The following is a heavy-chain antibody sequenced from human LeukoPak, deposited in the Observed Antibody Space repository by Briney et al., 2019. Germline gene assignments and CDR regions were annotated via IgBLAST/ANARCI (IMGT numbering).Heavy chain of an antibody. CDR1: GDSITTGGYY. Sequence: PSQTLSLTCTVSGDSITTGGYYWSWIRQPPGKGLEWMGYIHQSGDTYSNPSLRSRVTISADRSNNQFSLKLSSVTAADTAVYYCARKNSSSWYNYYYMDVWGKGTTVTVSS. V-gene: IGHV4-30-2*02. CDR3: ARKNSSSWYNYYYMDV. J-gene: IGHJ6*03. D-gene: IGHD6-13*01. CDR2: IHQSGDT.